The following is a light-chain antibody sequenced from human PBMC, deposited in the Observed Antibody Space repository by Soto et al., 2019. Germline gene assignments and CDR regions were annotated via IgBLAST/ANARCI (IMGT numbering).Light chain of an antibody. CDR1: QSVSSDY. CDR2: GAS. Sequence: EIVLTQSPGTLSLSPGDRATLSCRASQSVSSDYLSWYQQKPGQPPRLLIYGASYRATGIPDRFSGGGSGTDFTLTISRLEAEDFAVYYCQQYGSTPPVTFGGGTKVEIK. CDR3: QQYGSTPPVT. J-gene: IGKJ4*01. V-gene: IGKV3-20*01.